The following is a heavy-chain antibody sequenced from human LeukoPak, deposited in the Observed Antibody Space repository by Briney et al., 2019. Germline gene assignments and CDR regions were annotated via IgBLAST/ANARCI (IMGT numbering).Heavy chain of an antibody. Sequence: SGTLSLTCTVSGGSISNYYWSWIRQPPGKGLEWIGYIYYSGSTSYNPSLKSRVTISVDTSKNQFSLKLSSVTAADTAVYYCGRRSGYYYGMDVWGQGTAVTVSS. CDR1: GGSISNYY. J-gene: IGHJ6*02. CDR3: GRRSGYYYGMDV. CDR2: IYYSGST. D-gene: IGHD3-10*01. V-gene: IGHV4-59*01.